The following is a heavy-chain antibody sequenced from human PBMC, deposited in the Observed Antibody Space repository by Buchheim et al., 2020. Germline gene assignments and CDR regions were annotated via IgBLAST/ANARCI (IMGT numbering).Heavy chain of an antibody. J-gene: IGHJ1*01. CDR1: GFTFSSYS. Sequence: EVQLVESGGGLVKPGGSLRLSCAASGFTFSSYSMNWVRQAPGKGLEWVSSISSSSSYIYYADSVKGRFTISRDNAKNSLYLQMNSLRAEDTAVYYCARDMEEDHLPTIFGVVIIPAHTEYFQHWGQGTL. D-gene: IGHD3-3*01. V-gene: IGHV3-21*01. CDR3: ARDMEEDHLPTIFGVVIIPAHTEYFQH. CDR2: ISSSSSYI.